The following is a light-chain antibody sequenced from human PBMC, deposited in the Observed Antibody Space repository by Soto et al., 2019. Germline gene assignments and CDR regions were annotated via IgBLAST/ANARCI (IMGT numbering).Light chain of an antibody. J-gene: IGLJ2*01. CDR3: QSYDSSLSGSL. CDR2: ANR. V-gene: IGLV1-40*01. CDR1: SSNIGAGYD. Sequence: QSVLTQPPSVSAAPGQRVTISCTGSSSNIGAGYDVHWYQHLPGTAPKLLIYANRGRPSGVPDRFSGAKSGTSASLGITGVQDEDEADYYCQSYDSSLSGSLFGGGTKLTVL.